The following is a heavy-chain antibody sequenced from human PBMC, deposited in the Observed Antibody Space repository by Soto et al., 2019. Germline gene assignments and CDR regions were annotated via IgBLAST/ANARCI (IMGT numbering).Heavy chain of an antibody. CDR1: GYTFSNSG. J-gene: IGHJ4*02. Sequence: QVQLVHSGAEVKKPGASVKVACKASGYTFSNSGTTWVRQAPGQGLEWMGWISAYNGDANYAQKFQGRVTMTTDTSTNTAYMELRSLRPDDTAVYYCARVEKYCTSTNCLDYWGQGTLVTVSS. V-gene: IGHV1-18*01. CDR3: ARVEKYCTSTNCLDY. D-gene: IGHD2-2*01. CDR2: ISAYNGDA.